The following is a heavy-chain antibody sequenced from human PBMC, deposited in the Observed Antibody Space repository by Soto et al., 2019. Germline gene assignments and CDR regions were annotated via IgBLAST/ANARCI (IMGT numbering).Heavy chain of an antibody. Sequence: PGGSLRLSCAASGFTFSSYGMHWVRQAPGKGLEWVAVISYDGSNKYYADSVKGRFTISRDNSKNTLYLQMNSLRAEDTAVYYCAKSSTAAAINYWRQGTLVTVSS. CDR3: AKSSTAAAINY. CDR1: GFTFSSYG. D-gene: IGHD2-2*01. V-gene: IGHV3-30*18. J-gene: IGHJ4*02. CDR2: ISYDGSNK.